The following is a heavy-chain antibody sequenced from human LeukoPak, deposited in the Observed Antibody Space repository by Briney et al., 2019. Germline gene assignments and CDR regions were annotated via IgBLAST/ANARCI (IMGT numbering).Heavy chain of an antibody. J-gene: IGHJ4*02. CDR1: GQTFSSYG. CDR3: ATGYPKRRPSDMLTVPLFDY. CDR2: ISGYNGNT. Sequence: ASVKVSCKTSGQTFSSYGFSWVRQAPGRGLEWMGWISGYNGNTKFEEKFQDRVTMTTDTSTNTAYMELRSLRSDDTATYYCATGYPKRRPSDMLTVPLFDYWGQGSLVIVSS. D-gene: IGHD3-9*01. V-gene: IGHV1-18*01.